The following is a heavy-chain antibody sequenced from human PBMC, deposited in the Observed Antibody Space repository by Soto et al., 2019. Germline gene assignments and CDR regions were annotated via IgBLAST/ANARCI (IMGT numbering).Heavy chain of an antibody. V-gene: IGHV4-34*01. Sequence: PSETLSLTSAVYGGSFSVRYWSWVRQPPVKGLEWIGEINHSGGTIYNPSLKSQVTISVDTSKSQFSLNLTSATAADRAVYYCARRSVDTVDTSGFSEYCGQVAPVNVST. J-gene: IGHJ4*02. CDR2: INHSGGT. CDR1: GGSFSVRY. CDR3: ARRSVDTVDTSGFSEY. D-gene: IGHD3-22*01.